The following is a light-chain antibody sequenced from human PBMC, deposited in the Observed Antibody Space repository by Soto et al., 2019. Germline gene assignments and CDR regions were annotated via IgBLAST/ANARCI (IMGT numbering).Light chain of an antibody. CDR1: QEISNY. V-gene: IGKV1-33*01. Sequence: DIQMTQSPSSLSASVGDRVTITCQASQEISNYLNWYQQKPGKAPKLLIYDASNLETGVPSRFSGSGSGTDFTFTISSLQPEDVATYYCQQYENLPFTFGPGTKVDFK. J-gene: IGKJ3*01. CDR3: QQYENLPFT. CDR2: DAS.